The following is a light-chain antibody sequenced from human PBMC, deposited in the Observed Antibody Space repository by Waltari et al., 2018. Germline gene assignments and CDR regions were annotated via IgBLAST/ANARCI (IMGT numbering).Light chain of an antibody. CDR3: GTWDSSLSGAV. CDR1: GSNIGKNY. CDR2: EDT. J-gene: IGLJ7*01. Sequence: QSVLTQPPSVSAAPGQRVPIPCSGGGSNIGKNYVSWYRQFPGSAPKLLIYEDTERPAGVPGRFSGSKSGTSATLDITGLQPGDEAEYYCGTWDSSLSGAVFGGGTLLTVL. V-gene: IGLV1-51*02.